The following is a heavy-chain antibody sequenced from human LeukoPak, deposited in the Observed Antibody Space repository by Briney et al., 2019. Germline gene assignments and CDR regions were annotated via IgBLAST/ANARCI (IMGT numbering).Heavy chain of an antibody. CDR2: IIPIFGTA. CDR3: ARDDCSGGSCYYSRRNWFDP. V-gene: IGHV1-69*13. D-gene: IGHD2-15*01. CDR1: GGAFSSYA. Sequence: GASVKVSCNASGGAFSSYAISWVRQAPGQGLEWMGGIIPIFGTANYAQKFQGRVTITADESTSTAYMELSSLRSEDTAVYYCARDDCSGGSCYYSRRNWFDPWGQGTLVTVSS. J-gene: IGHJ5*02.